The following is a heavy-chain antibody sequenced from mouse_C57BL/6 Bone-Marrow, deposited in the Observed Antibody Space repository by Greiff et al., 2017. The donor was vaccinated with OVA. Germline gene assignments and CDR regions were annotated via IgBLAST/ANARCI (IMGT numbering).Heavy chain of an antibody. Sequence: VQLQQSGAELMKPGASVKLSCKATGYTFTGYWIEWVKQRPGHGLEWIGEILPGSGSTNYNEKFKGKATFTADTSSNTAYMQLSSLTTEDSAIYYCARPRIYYGSSYYAMDYWGQGTSVTVSS. CDR2: ILPGSGST. J-gene: IGHJ4*01. V-gene: IGHV1-9*01. D-gene: IGHD1-1*01. CDR3: ARPRIYYGSSYYAMDY. CDR1: GYTFTGYW.